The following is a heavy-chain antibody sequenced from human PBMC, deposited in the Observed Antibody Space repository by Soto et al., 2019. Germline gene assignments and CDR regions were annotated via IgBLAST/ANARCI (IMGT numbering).Heavy chain of an antibody. CDR3: ARQRGVVVIAYDY. CDR1: GGSISSYY. J-gene: IGHJ4*02. D-gene: IGHD2-21*01. V-gene: IGHV4-59*08. Sequence: QVQLQESGPGLVKPSETLSLTCTVSGGSISSYYWSWIRQPPGKGLEWIGYIYYSGSTNYNPSLKSRVTIAVDTSKNQCSLKLSSVTAADTAVYYCARQRGVVVIAYDYWGQGTLVTVSS. CDR2: IYYSGST.